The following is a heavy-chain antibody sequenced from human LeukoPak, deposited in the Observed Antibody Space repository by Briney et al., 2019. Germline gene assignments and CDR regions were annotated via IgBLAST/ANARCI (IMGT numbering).Heavy chain of an antibody. CDR2: IYYSGST. CDR3: ARQYSYGSFDY. J-gene: IGHJ4*02. CDR1: GGSISSSSYY. V-gene: IGHV4-39*01. Sequence: SETLSLTCTVSGGSISSSSYYWGWIRQPPGKGLEWIGSIYYSGSTYYNPSLKSRVTISVDTSKNQFSLKLSSVNAADTAVYYCARQYSYGSFDYWGQGTLVTVSS. D-gene: IGHD5-18*01.